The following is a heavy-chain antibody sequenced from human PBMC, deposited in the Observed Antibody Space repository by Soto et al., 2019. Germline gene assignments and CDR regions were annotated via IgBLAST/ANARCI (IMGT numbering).Heavy chain of an antibody. D-gene: IGHD5-12*01. J-gene: IGHJ3*02. CDR1: GFTFSDYY. CDR3: ARGLKDIVATPFDAFDI. V-gene: IGHV3-11*01. CDR2: ISSSGSTI. Sequence: GSVRLSCSSSGFTFSDYYMSWIRQAPGKGLEWVSYISSSGSTIYYADSVKGRFTISRDNAKNSLYLQMKSLRAEDTAVYYCARGLKDIVATPFDAFDIWGQGTMVTVSS.